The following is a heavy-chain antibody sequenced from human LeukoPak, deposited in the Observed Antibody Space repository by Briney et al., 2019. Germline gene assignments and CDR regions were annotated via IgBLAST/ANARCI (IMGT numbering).Heavy chain of an antibody. J-gene: IGHJ4*02. CDR1: GLSFSNAW. CDR2: IRSNSDGGTA. V-gene: IGHV3-15*01. CDR3: ATWDGVD. D-gene: IGHD1-26*01. Sequence: GGSLRLSCAASGLSFSNAWMSWVRQAPGKGLDWVGLIRSNSDGGTADYAAPLKGRFTISRDDSQDTLFLQLSSLEIDDTGMYYSATWDGVDWGQGTLVTVSS.